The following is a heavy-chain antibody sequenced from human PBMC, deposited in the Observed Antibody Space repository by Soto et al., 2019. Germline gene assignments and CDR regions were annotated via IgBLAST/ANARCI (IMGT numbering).Heavy chain of an antibody. D-gene: IGHD1-1*01. CDR1: GFTFSSHA. CDR2: IIGDGRST. V-gene: IGHV3-23*01. Sequence: EVQLLESGGALKQPGGSLRLSCAASGFTFSSHAMSWVRQAPGKGLEWVSSIIGDGRSTKYADSVKGPFTISRDNFQNMLYLQMNSLRAEDPAFYFCTKGMSAQLPILNFDYWGQGTLVTVSS. J-gene: IGHJ4*02. CDR3: TKGMSAQLPILNFDY.